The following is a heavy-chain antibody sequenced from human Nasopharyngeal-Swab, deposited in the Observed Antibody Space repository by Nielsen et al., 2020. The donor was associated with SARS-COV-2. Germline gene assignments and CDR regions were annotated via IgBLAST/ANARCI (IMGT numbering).Heavy chain of an antibody. J-gene: IGHJ4*02. Sequence: GSLRLSCAVYGGSFSGYYWSWIRQPPGKGLEWIGEINHSGSTNYNPSLKSRVTMSVDTSKNQFSLKLSSVTAADTAVYYCARDLGYDTDYWGQGTLVTVSS. V-gene: IGHV4-34*01. CDR1: GGSFSGYY. D-gene: IGHD3-22*01. CDR3: ARDLGYDTDY. CDR2: INHSGST.